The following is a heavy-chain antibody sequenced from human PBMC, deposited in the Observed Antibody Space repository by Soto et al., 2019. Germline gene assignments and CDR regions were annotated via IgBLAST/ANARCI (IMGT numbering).Heavy chain of an antibody. D-gene: IGHD6-19*01. CDR1: GGSISSGGYS. V-gene: IGHV4-30-2*01. CDR3: ARAGGLGAVAVDY. J-gene: IGHJ4*02. Sequence: QLQLQESGSGLVKPSQTLSLTCAVSGGSISSGGYSWSWIRQPPGKGLEWIGDIYHSGSTSYNPSLQSRVTISVDRSKNQFSLKLSSVTAADTAVYYCARAGGLGAVAVDYWGQGTLVTVSS. CDR2: IYHSGST.